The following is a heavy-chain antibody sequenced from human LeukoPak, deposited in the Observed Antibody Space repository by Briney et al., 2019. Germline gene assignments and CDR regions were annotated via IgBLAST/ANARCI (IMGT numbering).Heavy chain of an antibody. CDR3: ARDLRGLDP. J-gene: IGHJ5*02. V-gene: IGHV3-33*01. Sequence: PGGSLRLSCAASGFTLSSYGMHWVRQAPGKGLEWVAVLWPDGSNKYYANSVKGRFTLSRDNSKNTLYLQMSSLRAEDTAVYYCARDLRGLDPWGQGTLVTVSS. CDR2: LWPDGSNK. CDR1: GFTLSSYG.